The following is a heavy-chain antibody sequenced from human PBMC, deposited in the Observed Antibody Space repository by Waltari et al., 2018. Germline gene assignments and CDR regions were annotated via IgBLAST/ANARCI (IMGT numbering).Heavy chain of an antibody. J-gene: IGHJ3*02. CDR2: KSYEGSSK. D-gene: IGHD3-10*01. CDR3: ANLHSGSFAFDI. CDR1: GFTFNNYG. V-gene: IGHV3-30*18. Sequence: QVRLVESGGGVVQPGRSLRLSCAASGFTFNNYGMHWVRQAPGRGLGWVAFKSYEGSSKYYADSVKDRFTISRDNSKKMLYLQMSSLRAEDTAVYYCANLHSGSFAFDIWGLGTMVTVSS.